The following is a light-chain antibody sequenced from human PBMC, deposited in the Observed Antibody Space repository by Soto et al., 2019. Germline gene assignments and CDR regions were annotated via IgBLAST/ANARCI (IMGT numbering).Light chain of an antibody. V-gene: IGKV3-15*01. CDR1: QSVSSN. CDR3: QHYNNWPFT. J-gene: IGKJ2*01. CDR2: GAS. Sequence: EIVMTQSPATLSVSPGERATLSCRASQSVSSNLAWYQQKPGQAPTLLIYGASARATGIPVRFSGSRSGTEFTLPISSLQSEDFAVYYCQHYNNWPFTFGHGTKLEIK.